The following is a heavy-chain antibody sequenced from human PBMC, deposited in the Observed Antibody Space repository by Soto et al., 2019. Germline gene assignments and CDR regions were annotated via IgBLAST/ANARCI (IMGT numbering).Heavy chain of an antibody. D-gene: IGHD1-26*01. Sequence: PSQTLSLTCAISGDSVSSNSAAWNWIRQSPSRDHELLGRTYYRSKWYNYYAVSVKSRITINPDTSKNQFSLQLNSVTPEDTAVYYCAREGGNRYYYYGMDVWGQGTTVTVSS. V-gene: IGHV6-1*01. J-gene: IGHJ6*02. CDR3: AREGGNRYYYYGMDV. CDR1: GDSVSSNSAA. CDR2: TYYRSKWYN.